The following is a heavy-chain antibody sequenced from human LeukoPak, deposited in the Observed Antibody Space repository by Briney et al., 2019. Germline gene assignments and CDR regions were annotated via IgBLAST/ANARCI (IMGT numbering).Heavy chain of an antibody. Sequence: GGSLRLSCAVSGFTFRSYAMHWVRQAPGKGLEWVAVISYDGSNKYYADSVKGRFTISRDNSKNTLYLQMDSLRAEDTAVYYCASDGLITMIVVVITWLLNYWGQGTLVTASS. CDR3: ASDGLITMIVVVITWLLNY. V-gene: IGHV3-30-3*01. J-gene: IGHJ4*02. CDR2: ISYDGSNK. D-gene: IGHD3-22*01. CDR1: GFTFRSYA.